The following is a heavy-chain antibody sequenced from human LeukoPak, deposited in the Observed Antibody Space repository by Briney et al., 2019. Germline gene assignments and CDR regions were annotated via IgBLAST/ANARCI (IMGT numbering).Heavy chain of an antibody. CDR2: TYYRSKWYN. V-gene: IGHV6-1*01. CDR3: AREEDYYDSSGYYVYGGWFDP. CDR1: GDSVSSNSAA. J-gene: IGHJ5*02. Sequence: SQTLSLTCAISGDSVSSNSAAWNWIRQSPSRGLEWLGRTYYRSKWYNDYEVSVKSRITINPDTSKNQFSLQLNSVTPEDTAVYYCAREEDYYDSSGYYVYGGWFDPWGQGTLVTVSS. D-gene: IGHD3-22*01.